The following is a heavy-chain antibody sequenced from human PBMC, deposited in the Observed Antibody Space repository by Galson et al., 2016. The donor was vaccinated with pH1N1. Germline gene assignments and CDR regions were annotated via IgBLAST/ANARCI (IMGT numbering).Heavy chain of an antibody. CDR1: GWIVCRRY. CDR2: VCRGEIT. J-gene: IGHJ4*02. CDR3: ARDSYCAREVCYDPPL. V-gene: IGHV3-66*01. D-gene: IGHD2-2*01. Sequence: SLSLSCASCGWIVCRRYVRGVCEASGGGVGWVFVVCRGEITYYTDSVKGRFTISRDNSKNTVYLQMNSLRAEDTAVYYCARDSYCAREVCYDPPLWSKGT.